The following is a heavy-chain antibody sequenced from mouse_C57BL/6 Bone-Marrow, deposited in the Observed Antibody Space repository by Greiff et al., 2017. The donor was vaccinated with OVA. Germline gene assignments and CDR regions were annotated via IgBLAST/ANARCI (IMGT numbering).Heavy chain of an antibody. CDR2: IDPENGDT. J-gene: IGHJ3*01. CDR3: TKPYQAWFAY. D-gene: IGHD5-1-1*01. CDR1: GFNIKDDY. Sequence: EVQLQQSGAEPVRPGASVKLSCTASGFNIKDDYMHWVKQRPEQGLEWIGWIDPENGDTEYASKFQGKATITADTSSNTAYLQLSSLTSEDTAVYYCTKPYQAWFAYWGQGTLVTVSA. V-gene: IGHV14-4*01.